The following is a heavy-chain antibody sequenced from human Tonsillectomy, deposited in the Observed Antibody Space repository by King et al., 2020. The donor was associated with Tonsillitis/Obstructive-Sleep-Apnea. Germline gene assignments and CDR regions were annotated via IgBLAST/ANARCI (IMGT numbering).Heavy chain of an antibody. CDR2: IKPDGTEK. D-gene: IGHD2-2*01. V-gene: IGHV3-7*01. Sequence: VQLVGSGGGLVQPGGSLRLSRAASGFTFSSYWMTWVRQAPGKGLEWVANIKPDGTEKYCVDSVKGRFTFSRDNAENSLYLQVNSLRAEDTAMYYCARGPSSASGYYLDYWGQGTLVTVSS. CDR1: GFTFSSYW. CDR3: ARGPSSASGYYLDY. J-gene: IGHJ4*02.